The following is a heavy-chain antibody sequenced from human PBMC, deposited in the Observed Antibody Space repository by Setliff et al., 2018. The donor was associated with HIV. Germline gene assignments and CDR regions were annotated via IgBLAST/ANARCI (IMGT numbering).Heavy chain of an antibody. CDR1: GYTFTNYY. Sequence: SVKVSCKASGYTFTNYYIHWVRQAPGQGLEWMGGIIPIFGTANYAQKFQGRVTITADESTSTAYMELSSLRSEDTAVYYCAGSKGITSGYFDSWGQGTLVTVSS. D-gene: IGHD2-15*01. J-gene: IGHJ4*02. CDR3: AGSKGITSGYFDS. CDR2: IIPIFGTA. V-gene: IGHV1-69*13.